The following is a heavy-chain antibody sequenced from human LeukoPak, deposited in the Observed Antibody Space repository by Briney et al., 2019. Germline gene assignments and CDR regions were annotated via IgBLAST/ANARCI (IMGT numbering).Heavy chain of an antibody. D-gene: IGHD3-9*01. CDR1: GLTFSKYW. CDR2: ISSDGRST. J-gene: IGHJ4*02. Sequence: GGSLRHSCAASGLTFSKYWMHWVRQAPGKGLVWVSRISSDGRSTSYADSVKGRFTIPRDNAKNTLYLQMNSLRAEDTAVYYCARDYDILTGYYLFDYWGQGTLVTVSS. CDR3: ARDYDILTGYYLFDY. V-gene: IGHV3-74*01.